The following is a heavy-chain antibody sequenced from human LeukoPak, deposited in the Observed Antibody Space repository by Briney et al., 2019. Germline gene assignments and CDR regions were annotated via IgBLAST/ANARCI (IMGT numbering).Heavy chain of an antibody. Sequence: SGPTLVKPTQTLTLTCTFSGFSLTTSGVGVGWIRQPPGKALEWLALIYWADDKRYSPSLKSRVTIPKDTSKSQLVLTMSNMDPVDTATYYCSRTRRGQIGWTNDYWGQGTLVTVSS. J-gene: IGHJ4*02. V-gene: IGHV2-5*02. CDR2: IYWADDK. CDR3: SRTRRGQIGWTNDY. CDR1: GFSLTTSGVG. D-gene: IGHD6-19*01.